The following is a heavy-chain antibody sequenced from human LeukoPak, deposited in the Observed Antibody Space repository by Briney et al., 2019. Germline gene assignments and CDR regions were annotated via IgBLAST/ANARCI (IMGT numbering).Heavy chain of an antibody. CDR2: IYHSGTT. Sequence: SGTLSLTCAVSGGSISSTNWWSWVRQPPGKGLEWIGEIYHSGTTNYNPSLKSRVTISVDKSKNQFSLKLSSVTAADTAVYYCARASGSYYHFDYWGQGTLVTVSS. J-gene: IGHJ4*02. D-gene: IGHD1-26*01. CDR1: GGSISSTNW. CDR3: ARASGSYYHFDY. V-gene: IGHV4-4*02.